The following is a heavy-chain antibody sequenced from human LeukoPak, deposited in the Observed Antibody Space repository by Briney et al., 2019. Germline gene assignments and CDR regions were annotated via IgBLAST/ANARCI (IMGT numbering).Heavy chain of an antibody. CDR2: IFTTGST. V-gene: IGHV4-4*07. Sequence: PSETLSLTCTVSGASISTFYWSWVRQPAGKGLEWIGRIFTTGSTNYNPSLKSRLTMSVDTSKNQFSLKLNSVTAADTAVYYCARDRDSGGSSNRYYFDYWGQGTLVTVSS. J-gene: IGHJ4*02. D-gene: IGHD1-26*01. CDR3: ARDRDSGGSSNRYYFDY. CDR1: GASISTFY.